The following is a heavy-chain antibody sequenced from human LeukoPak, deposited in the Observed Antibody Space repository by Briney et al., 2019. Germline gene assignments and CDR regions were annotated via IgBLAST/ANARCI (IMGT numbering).Heavy chain of an antibody. CDR3: AREEGFGELLYPDY. Sequence: GGSLRLSCAASGFTIDDYGMSWVRQAPGKGLEWVSGINWNGGSTGYADSVKGRFTISRDNAKNSLYLQMNSLRAEDTALYYCAREEGFGELLYPDYWGQGTLVTVSS. D-gene: IGHD3-10*01. V-gene: IGHV3-20*04. CDR1: GFTIDDYG. J-gene: IGHJ4*02. CDR2: INWNGGST.